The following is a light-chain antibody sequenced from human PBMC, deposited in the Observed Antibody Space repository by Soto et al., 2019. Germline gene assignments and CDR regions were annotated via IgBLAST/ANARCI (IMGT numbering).Light chain of an antibody. CDR2: AAS. Sequence: IQLTQSPSSLSASVGDSVTITCRSSEDITIYLAWYQQKPGKAPNLLMYAASTLQSGVPSRFSGSGSGTDFTLTISSLEPEDSAVYYCQQRHMWPITFGQGTKVDIK. V-gene: IGKV1-9*01. CDR1: EDITIY. CDR3: QQRHMWPIT. J-gene: IGKJ1*01.